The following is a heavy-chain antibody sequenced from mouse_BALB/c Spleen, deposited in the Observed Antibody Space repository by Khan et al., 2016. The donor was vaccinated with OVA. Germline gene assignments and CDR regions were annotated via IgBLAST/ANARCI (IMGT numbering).Heavy chain of an antibody. J-gene: IGHJ4*01. CDR3: ARVGYNGTMDY. CDR1: GYTFTNYG. CDR2: INPYTGKP. V-gene: IGHV9-3-1*01. D-gene: IGHD2-14*01. Sequence: QIQLVQSGPELKKPGETVKISCKASGYTFTNYGMNWVKQAPGTGLKWLGWINPYTGKPIYANDFKGRFAFSLETSASTAYLQINNLKNEDTATYCCARVGYNGTMDYGGQGTSVTVSS.